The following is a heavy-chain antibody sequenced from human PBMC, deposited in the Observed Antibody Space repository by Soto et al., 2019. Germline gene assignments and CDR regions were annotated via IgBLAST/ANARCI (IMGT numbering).Heavy chain of an antibody. CDR2: ISDSGGYI. V-gene: IGHV3-21*02. CDR3: AREGGPGFGELLV. D-gene: IGHD3-10*01. J-gene: IGHJ1*01. Sequence: EVQLVESGGGLVKPGGSLRLSCAASGFTFSSYSMDWVRQAPGKGLEWVSSISDSGGYIYYADAVKGRFTISRANAKNSLFQQMDSMRVEDTAVYYCAREGGPGFGELLVWGQGALVTVSS. CDR1: GFTFSSYS.